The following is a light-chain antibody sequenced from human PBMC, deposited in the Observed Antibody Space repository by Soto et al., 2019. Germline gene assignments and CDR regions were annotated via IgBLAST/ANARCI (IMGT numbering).Light chain of an antibody. CDR2: KAS. CDR1: QGISPW. J-gene: IGKJ1*01. Sequence: DIPMTQSPSILSASVGDRVTITCRASQGISPWLAWFQQKPGKAPNVLIYKASTLKTGVPSRFSGSGSGTEFTLTISSLQPDDFATYYCQHYSNSSPWTFGQGTKVEI. CDR3: QHYSNSSPWT. V-gene: IGKV1-5*03.